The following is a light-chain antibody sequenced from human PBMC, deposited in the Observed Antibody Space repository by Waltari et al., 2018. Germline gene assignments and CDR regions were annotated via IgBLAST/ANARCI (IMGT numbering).Light chain of an antibody. J-gene: IGLJ3*02. Sequence: SFELTQPPSVSVSPGQTARITCSGDALSKHYVNWYQQRPGQAPPLLISKDRERASGIPGRFSGASSGTTVTLTVSSVQAEDEADYYCQSADSSGTWVFGGGTKLTV. CDR3: QSADSSGTWV. V-gene: IGLV3-25*03. CDR2: KDR. CDR1: ALSKHY.